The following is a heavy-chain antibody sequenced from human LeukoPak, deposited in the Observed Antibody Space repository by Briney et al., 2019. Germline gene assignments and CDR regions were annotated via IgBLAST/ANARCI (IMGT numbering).Heavy chain of an antibody. CDR2: ISNDGVT. Sequence: GGSLRLSCATSDFPVSDNYMSWVRQAPGRGLEWVSVISNDGVTDYADSMKGRFTISRDDSNDTVFLQMSSLRPEDTAVYYCGGSGSYYTPSYYWGQGTLVTVSS. D-gene: IGHD3-10*01. V-gene: IGHV3-53*01. J-gene: IGHJ4*02. CDR1: DFPVSDNY. CDR3: GGSGSYYTPSYY.